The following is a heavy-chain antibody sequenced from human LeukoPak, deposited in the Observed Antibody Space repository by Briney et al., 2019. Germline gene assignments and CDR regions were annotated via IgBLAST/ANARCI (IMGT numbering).Heavy chain of an antibody. CDR2: IIPIFGTA. Sequence: GASVKVSCKASGGTFSSYAISWVRQAPGQGLEWMGGIIPIFGTANYAQKFQGRVTITADESTSTAYMELSSLRSGDTAVYYCARPVSPTYHYGSGSYYGTFDYWGQGTLVTVSS. D-gene: IGHD3-10*01. CDR1: GGTFSSYA. CDR3: ARPVSPTYHYGSGSYYGTFDY. V-gene: IGHV1-69*13. J-gene: IGHJ4*02.